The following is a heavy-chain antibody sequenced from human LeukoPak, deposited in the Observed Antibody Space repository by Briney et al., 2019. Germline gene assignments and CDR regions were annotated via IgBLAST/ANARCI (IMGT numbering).Heavy chain of an antibody. CDR2: IYSGGST. D-gene: IGHD5-24*01. CDR1: GFTVSSNY. J-gene: IGHJ4*02. V-gene: IGHV3-53*01. Sequence: GGSLRLSCAASGFTVSSNYMSWVRQAPGKGLEWVSVIYSGGSTYYADSVKGRFTIPRDNSKNTLYLQMSSVRAEDTAVYYCARGRDGYNFGYWGQGTLVTVSS. CDR3: ARGRDGYNFGY.